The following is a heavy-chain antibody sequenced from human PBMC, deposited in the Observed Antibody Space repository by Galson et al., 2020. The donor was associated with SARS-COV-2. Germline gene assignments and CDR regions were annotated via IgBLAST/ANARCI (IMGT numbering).Heavy chain of an antibody. CDR1: GGSISSSSYY. J-gene: IGHJ4*02. Sequence: SETLSLTCPVPGGSISSSSYYWGWIRQPPGKGLECIRSIYYSGSTYYNPSLKSRVTISVDTSKNQFSLKLSSVTAADTAVYYCASDYYDSTMFGYWGQGTLVTVSS. CDR3: ASDYYDSTMFGY. V-gene: IGHV4-39*07. D-gene: IGHD3-22*01. CDR2: IYYSGST.